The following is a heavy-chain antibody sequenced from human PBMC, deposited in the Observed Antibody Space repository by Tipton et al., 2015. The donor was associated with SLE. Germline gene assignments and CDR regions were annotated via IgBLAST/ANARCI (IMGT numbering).Heavy chain of an antibody. CDR1: GGSISSGGYY. Sequence: TLSLTCNVSGGSISSGGYYWSWIRQHPGKGLEWIGYTYYSGSPYYNPSLKSRVTISLDMSKSQLSLKLSSVTSADTAVYYCARYFYDSSGVCLFDFWGQGPLVTVSS. V-gene: IGHV4-31*03. CDR3: ARYFYDSSGVCLFDF. J-gene: IGHJ4*02. D-gene: IGHD3-22*01. CDR2: TYYSGSP.